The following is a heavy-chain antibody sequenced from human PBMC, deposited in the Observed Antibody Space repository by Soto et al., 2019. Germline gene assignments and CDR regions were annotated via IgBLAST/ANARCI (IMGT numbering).Heavy chain of an antibody. CDR1: GVSFSTYG. V-gene: IGHV3-7*01. CDR3: VRDWSTFWGMDV. J-gene: IGHJ6*02. Sequence: QHGGSLGLSSAACGVSFSTYGMNGVRQDQGKGLEWVANIKQDGSEKYYVDSVKGRFAISRDNAKDSLFLQMNNLRAEDTAVYYCVRDWSTFWGMDVWGQRTTVTVFS. CDR2: IKQDGSEK.